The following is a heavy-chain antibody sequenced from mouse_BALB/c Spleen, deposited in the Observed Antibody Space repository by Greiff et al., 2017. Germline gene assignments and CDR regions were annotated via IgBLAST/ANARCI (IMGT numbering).Heavy chain of an antibody. CDR3: ARIYGAYAMDY. CDR2: ISYSGST. CDR1: GYSITSDYA. J-gene: IGHJ4*01. V-gene: IGHV3-2*02. D-gene: IGHD1-1*02. Sequence: EVQLKESGPGLVKPSQSLSLTCTVTGYSITSDYAWNWIRQFPGNKLEWMGYISYSGSTSYNPSLKSRISITRDTSKNQFFLQLNSVTTEDTATYYCARIYGAYAMDYWGQGTSVTVSS.